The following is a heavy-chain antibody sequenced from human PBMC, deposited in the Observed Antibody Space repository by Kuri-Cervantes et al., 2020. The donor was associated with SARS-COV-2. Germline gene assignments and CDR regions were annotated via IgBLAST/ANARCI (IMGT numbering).Heavy chain of an antibody. V-gene: IGHV1-2*04. CDR3: ARSTPSRRLVVISQGGAFDI. CDR1: GLTFVNYA. CDR2: INPNSGGT. J-gene: IGHJ3*02. D-gene: IGHD3-22*01. Sequence: ASVKVSCKSSGLTFVNYAMHWVRQAPGQGLEWMGWINPNSGGTNYAQKFQGWVTMIRDTSISTVYMELSRLRSDDTAVYYCARSTPSRRLVVISQGGAFDIWGQGTMVTVSS.